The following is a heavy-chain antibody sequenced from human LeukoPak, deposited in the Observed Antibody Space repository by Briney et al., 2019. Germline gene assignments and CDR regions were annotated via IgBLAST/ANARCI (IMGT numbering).Heavy chain of an antibody. D-gene: IGHD5-24*01. Sequence: PSGTLSLTCVVSGGSISSTNWLIWVRQPPGKGLEWIGYIYYSGSTKYNPSLKSRVTISVDTSKNQFSLKLRSVTAADTAVYYCARGARAGYNLEPFDYWGQGTLVTVSS. V-gene: IGHV4-4*02. CDR1: GGSISSTNW. CDR3: ARGARAGYNLEPFDY. CDR2: IYYSGST. J-gene: IGHJ4*02.